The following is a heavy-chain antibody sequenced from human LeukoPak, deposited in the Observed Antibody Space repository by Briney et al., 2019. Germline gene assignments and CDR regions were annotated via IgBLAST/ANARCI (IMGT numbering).Heavy chain of an antibody. Sequence: RASETLSLTCTVSGGSISSYYWSWIRQPPGKGLEWIGEINHSGSTNYNPSLKSRVTISVDTSKNQFSLKLSSVTAADTAVYYCARLLWGVAQPTEFDYWGQGTLVTVSS. J-gene: IGHJ4*02. CDR2: INHSGST. CDR3: ARLLWGVAQPTEFDY. CDR1: GGSISSYY. D-gene: IGHD2-21*01. V-gene: IGHV4-34*01.